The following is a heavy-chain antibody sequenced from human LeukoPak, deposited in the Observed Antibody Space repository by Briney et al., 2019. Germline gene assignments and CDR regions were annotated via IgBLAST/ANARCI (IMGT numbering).Heavy chain of an antibody. CDR3: ARPPGIAAAGKVWFDP. D-gene: IGHD6-13*01. J-gene: IGHJ5*02. Sequence: GASVKVSCKASGYTFTGYYMHWVRQAPGQGLEWMGWINPNSGGTNYAQKFQGRVTMTRDTSISTAYMELSRLRSDDTAVYYCARPPGIAAAGKVWFDPWGQGTLVTVSS. CDR2: INPNSGGT. V-gene: IGHV1-2*02. CDR1: GYTFTGYY.